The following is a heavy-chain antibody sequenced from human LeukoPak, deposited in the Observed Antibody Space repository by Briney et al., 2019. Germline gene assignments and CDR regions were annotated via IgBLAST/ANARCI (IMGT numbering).Heavy chain of an antibody. CDR3: AKENYYDRSGYLDY. CDR1: GFTFSSYG. D-gene: IGHD3-22*01. J-gene: IGHJ4*02. V-gene: IGHV3-23*01. Sequence: GGTLRLSCAASGFTFSSYGMSWVRQAPGKGLEWVSAISGSGGSTYYADSVKGRFTISRDNSKNTLYLQMNSLRAEDTAVYYCAKENYYDRSGYLDYWGQGTLVTVSS. CDR2: ISGSGGST.